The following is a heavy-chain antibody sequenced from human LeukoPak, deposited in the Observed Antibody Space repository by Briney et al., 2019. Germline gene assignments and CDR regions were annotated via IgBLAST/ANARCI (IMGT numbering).Heavy chain of an antibody. CDR2: IYYSGST. J-gene: IGHJ4*02. Sequence: PSQTLSLTCTVSGGSISSGDYYWSWIRQAPGKGLEWIGYIYYSGSTYYNPSLKSRVTISVDTSKNQFSLKLSSVTAADTAVYYCARVSGLLDYSEWGQGTLVTVSS. CDR1: GGSISSGDYY. CDR3: ARVSGLLDYSE. V-gene: IGHV4-30-4*08. D-gene: IGHD4-11*01.